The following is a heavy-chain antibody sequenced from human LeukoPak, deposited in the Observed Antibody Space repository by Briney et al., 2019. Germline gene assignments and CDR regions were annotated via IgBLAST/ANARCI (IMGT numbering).Heavy chain of an antibody. CDR2: ISAYNGNT. J-gene: IGHJ4*02. D-gene: IGHD3-22*01. CDR1: GSTFTSYG. CDR3: ARGGVTEWLLVPFEY. V-gene: IGHV1-18*01. Sequence: GASVKLSCNASGSTFTSYGISWVRQAHGQGLEWMGWISAYNGNTNYAQKLQGRVTMTTDTSTSTDYMELRSLRSDDTAVYYCARGGVTEWLLVPFEYWGQGTLVTVSS.